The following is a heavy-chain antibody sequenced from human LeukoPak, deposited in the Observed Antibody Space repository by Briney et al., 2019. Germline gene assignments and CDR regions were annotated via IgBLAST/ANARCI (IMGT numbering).Heavy chain of an antibody. CDR3: ARDGGVTMIVVHLDY. J-gene: IGHJ4*02. CDR1: GFPDSSNY. V-gene: IGHV3-66*01. D-gene: IGHD3-22*01. Sequence: GGPLRLSCAPSGFPDSSNYMSEVRQAPGKGLEWVSVIYSGGTTYYADSVKCRFTIPREYSKNTLYLPMNSLRAEDTAVYYCARDGGVTMIVVHLDYWGQGTLVTVSS. CDR2: IYSGGTT.